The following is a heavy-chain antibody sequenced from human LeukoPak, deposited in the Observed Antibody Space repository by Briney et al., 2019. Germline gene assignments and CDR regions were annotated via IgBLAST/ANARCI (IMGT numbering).Heavy chain of an antibody. CDR1: GGSISSSSYY. V-gene: IGHV4-39*01. J-gene: IGHJ4*02. CDR3: ARQYIVATIIDY. Sequence: SETLSLTCTVSGGSISSSSYYWGWIRQPPGKGREWIASIYYSGSTYYNPSLKRRFTITVATSKNQFSLKLSSVTAADTAVYYCARQYIVATIIDYWGQGTLVTVSS. D-gene: IGHD5-12*01. CDR2: IYYSGST.